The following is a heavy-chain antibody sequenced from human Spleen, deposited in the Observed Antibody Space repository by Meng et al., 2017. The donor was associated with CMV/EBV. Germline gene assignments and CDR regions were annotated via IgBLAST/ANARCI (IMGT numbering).Heavy chain of an antibody. CDR1: GGSFSGYY. CDR2: INHSGST. D-gene: IGHD2-21*01. J-gene: IGHJ4*02. V-gene: IGHV4-34*01. CDR3: ASFDHIPRRNYFDY. Sequence: QVQLQQWGAGLFKPSETLSLTCAVYGGSFSGYYWSWIRQPPGKGLEWIGEINHSGSTNYNPSLKSRVTISVDTSKNQFSLKLSSVTAADTAVYYCASFDHIPRRNYFDYWGQGTLVTVSS.